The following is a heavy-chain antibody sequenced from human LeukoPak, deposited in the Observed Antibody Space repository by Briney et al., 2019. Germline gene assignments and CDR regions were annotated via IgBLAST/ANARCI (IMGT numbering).Heavy chain of an antibody. CDR1: GFTFSSYA. Sequence: GGSLRLSCAASGFTFSSYAMSWVRQAPGEGLGWVSAISGSGGSTYYADSVKGRFTISRDNSKNTLYLQMNSLRAEDTAVYYCAKAQDIVLMVYASNPYYYYGMDVWGQGTTVTVSS. J-gene: IGHJ6*02. V-gene: IGHV3-23*01. CDR2: ISGSGGST. CDR3: AKAQDIVLMVYASNPYYYYGMDV. D-gene: IGHD2-8*01.